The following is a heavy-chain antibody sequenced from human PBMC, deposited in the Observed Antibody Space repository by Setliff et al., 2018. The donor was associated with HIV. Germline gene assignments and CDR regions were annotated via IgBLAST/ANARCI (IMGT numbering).Heavy chain of an antibody. D-gene: IGHD6-6*01. CDR1: GYTFTSYD. CDR3: ARGRVEAGRPPGETGLSYYYHGMDV. Sequence: ASVKVSCKASGYTFTSYDINWVRQATGQGLEWMAWMNPNSGNTGYTQKFQGRVTITRNTSITTAYMELSSLRSEDTAIYYCARGRVEAGRPPGETGLSYYYHGMDVWG. V-gene: IGHV1-8*03. CDR2: MNPNSGNT. J-gene: IGHJ6*01.